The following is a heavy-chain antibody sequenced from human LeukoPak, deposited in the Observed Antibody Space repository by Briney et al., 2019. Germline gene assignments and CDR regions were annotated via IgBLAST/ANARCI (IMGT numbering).Heavy chain of an antibody. CDR2: IYYSGST. Sequence: ASETLSLTCTVSGCSISSYYCSWIRQPPGKGLEWIGYIYYSGSTNYNPSLKSRVTISVDTSKNQFSLKLSSVTAADTAVYYCARVLYYYDSSGYYSAPSYFDYWGQGTLVTVSS. D-gene: IGHD3-22*01. CDR1: GCSISSYY. CDR3: ARVLYYYDSSGYYSAPSYFDY. V-gene: IGHV4-59*01. J-gene: IGHJ4*02.